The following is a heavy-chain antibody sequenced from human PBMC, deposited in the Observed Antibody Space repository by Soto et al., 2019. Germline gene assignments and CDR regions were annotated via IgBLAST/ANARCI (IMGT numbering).Heavy chain of an antibody. CDR1: GGTFSSYA. Sequence: ALVKVSCKASGGTFSSYAISWVRQAPGQGLEWMGGIIPIFGTANYAQKFQGRVTITADESTSTAYMELSSLRSEDTAVYYCARDRPGDSSGYYPPHDAFDIWGQGTMVTISS. CDR3: ARDRPGDSSGYYPPHDAFDI. D-gene: IGHD3-22*01. CDR2: IIPIFGTA. V-gene: IGHV1-69*13. J-gene: IGHJ3*02.